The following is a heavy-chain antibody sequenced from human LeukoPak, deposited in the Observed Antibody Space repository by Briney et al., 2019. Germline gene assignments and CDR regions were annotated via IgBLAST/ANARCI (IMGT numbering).Heavy chain of an antibody. CDR1: GFTFSSYA. Sequence: PGGSLRLSCAASGFTFSSYAMSWVRQAPGKGLEWVSAISGSGGSTYYADSVKGRFTISRDNSKNTLYLQMNSLRAEDTAVYYCAKVPGGVLYYYYGMDVWGQGTTVTVSS. CDR2: ISGSGGST. D-gene: IGHD3-16*01. V-gene: IGHV3-23*01. J-gene: IGHJ6*02. CDR3: AKVPGGVLYYYYGMDV.